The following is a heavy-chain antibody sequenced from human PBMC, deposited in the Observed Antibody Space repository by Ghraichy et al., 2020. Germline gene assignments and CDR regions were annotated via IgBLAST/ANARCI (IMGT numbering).Heavy chain of an antibody. CDR2: ISGSGGST. J-gene: IGHJ4*02. Sequence: GGSLRLSCAASGFTFSSYAMSWVRQAPGKGLEWVSAISGSGGSTYYADSVKGRFTISRDNSKNTLYLQMNSLRAEDTAVYYCAKLPTMVRGVIAIFDYWGQGTLVTVSS. V-gene: IGHV3-23*01. CDR1: GFTFSSYA. CDR3: AKLPTMVRGVIAIFDY. D-gene: IGHD3-10*01.